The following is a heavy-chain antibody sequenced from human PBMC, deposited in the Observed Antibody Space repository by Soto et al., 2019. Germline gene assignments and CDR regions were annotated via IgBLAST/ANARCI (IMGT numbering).Heavy chain of an antibody. CDR2: INTGNGNT. CDR1: GYTFTRYA. D-gene: IGHD4-17*01. V-gene: IGHV1-3*04. J-gene: IGHJ5*02. CDR3: ARNVDYFDP. Sequence: QVQLVQSGAAVKKPGASVKVSCKASGYTFTRYAMHWVRQAPGQGLEWMGWINTGNGNTHYSQKFQGRVPFTRDASATTAYMELSSLTSEDTAVYYGARNVDYFDPWGQGTLVTVSS.